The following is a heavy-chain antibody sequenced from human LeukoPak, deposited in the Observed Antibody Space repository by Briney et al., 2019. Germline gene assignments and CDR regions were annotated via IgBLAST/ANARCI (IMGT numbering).Heavy chain of an antibody. CDR2: IDPSDSYT. D-gene: IGHD3-22*01. Sequence: GESLKISCKGSGYSFTSYWISWVRQMPGKGLEWMGRIDPSDSYTNYSPSFQGQVTISADKSISTAYLQWSSLKASDTAMYYCARLGPPDYYDSSHDAFDIWGQGTMVTVSS. V-gene: IGHV5-10-1*04. CDR1: GYSFTSYW. CDR3: ARLGPPDYYDSSHDAFDI. J-gene: IGHJ3*02.